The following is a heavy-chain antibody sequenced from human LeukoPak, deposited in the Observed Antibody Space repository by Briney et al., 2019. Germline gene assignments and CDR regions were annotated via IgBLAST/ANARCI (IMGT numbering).Heavy chain of an antibody. D-gene: IGHD2-15*01. CDR2: IYYSGST. J-gene: IGHJ4*02. CDR3: ARGDCSGGSCSNFDY. V-gene: IGHV4-31*03. CDR1: GGSISSGGYY. Sequence: SETLSLTCTVSGGSISSGGYYWSWIRQHPGKGLEWIGYIYYSGSTYYNPSLKSRVTISVDTSKNQFSLRLSSVTAADTAVYYCARGDCSGGSCSNFDYWGQGTLVTVSS.